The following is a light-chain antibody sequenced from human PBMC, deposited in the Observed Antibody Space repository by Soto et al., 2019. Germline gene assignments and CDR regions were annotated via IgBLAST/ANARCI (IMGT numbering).Light chain of an antibody. CDR3: QQRSTWPPALS. CDR2: DAS. Sequence: EIVLTQSPATLSLSPGERATLSCRASQSVRTFLAWYQQKPGQAPRLLIYDASKRATCIPDRFSGSGSGTDFTLTISSLEPEDFAVYYCQQRSTWPPALSFGGGTKVDIK. CDR1: QSVRTF. V-gene: IGKV3-11*01. J-gene: IGKJ4*01.